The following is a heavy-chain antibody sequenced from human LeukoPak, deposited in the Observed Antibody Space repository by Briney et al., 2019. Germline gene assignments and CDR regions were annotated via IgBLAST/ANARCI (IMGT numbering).Heavy chain of an antibody. CDR2: MNPNSGNT. D-gene: IGHD2-2*01. CDR1: GYTFTSYD. Sequence: ASVKVSCKASGYTFTSYDINWVRQATGQGLEWMGWMNPNSGNTGYAQKFQGRVTMTRNTSISTAYMELGSLRSEDTAVYYCARSRGDVVVRPFDPWGQGTLVTVSS. V-gene: IGHV1-8*01. CDR3: ARSRGDVVVRPFDP. J-gene: IGHJ5*02.